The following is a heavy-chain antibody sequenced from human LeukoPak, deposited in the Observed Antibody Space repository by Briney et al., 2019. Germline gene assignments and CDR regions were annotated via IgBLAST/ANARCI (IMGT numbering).Heavy chain of an antibody. CDR3: ARHVGFITMVRGVINNNWFDP. J-gene: IGHJ5*02. V-gene: IGHV4-38-2*02. CDR1: NYSISTDYY. Sequence: SETLSLTCTVSNYSISTDYYWGWIRQPPGKGLEWIGTMYHSGSTYYNPSLKSRVTISVDTSKKQFSLKLSSVTAADTAVYYCARHVGFITMVRGVINNNWFDPWGQGTLVTVSS. CDR2: MYHSGST. D-gene: IGHD3-10*01.